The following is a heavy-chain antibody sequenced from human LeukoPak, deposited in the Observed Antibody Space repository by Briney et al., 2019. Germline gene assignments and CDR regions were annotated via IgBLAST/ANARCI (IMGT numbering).Heavy chain of an antibody. J-gene: IGHJ4*02. V-gene: IGHV3-48*04. Sequence: GGSLRLSCAASGFTFSSYGMNWVRQAPGKGLEWVSYISSSSSTIYYADSVKGRFTISRDNAKNTLYLQMNSLRAEDTAVYYCARGGTDYYDSSGYYGYWGQGTLVTVSS. CDR1: GFTFSSYG. CDR2: ISSSSSTI. D-gene: IGHD3-22*01. CDR3: ARGGTDYYDSSGYYGY.